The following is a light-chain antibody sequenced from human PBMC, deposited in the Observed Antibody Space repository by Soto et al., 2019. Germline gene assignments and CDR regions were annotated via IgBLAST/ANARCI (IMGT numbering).Light chain of an antibody. CDR2: DVS. CDR3: SSYTPNNPLA. CDR1: SSDVGVYNY. J-gene: IGLJ2*01. V-gene: IGLV2-14*01. Sequence: QSALTQPASVSGSPGQSITLSCTGTSSDVGVYNYVSWYQQHPGKAPKLLIFDVSDRPSGVSNRFSGSKSGNTASLTISGLQAEDEADYYCSSYTPNNPLAFGGGTKLTVL.